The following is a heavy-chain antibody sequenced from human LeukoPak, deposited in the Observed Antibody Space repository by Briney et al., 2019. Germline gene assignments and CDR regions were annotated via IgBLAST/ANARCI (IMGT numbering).Heavy chain of an antibody. CDR3: ARDKTGTTYGYFDY. Sequence: PGGSLRLSCAASGFTVSSNYMSWVRQAPGKGLEWVSDIYSGGSTYYADSVKGRFTISRDNSKNTLYLQMNSLRAEDTAVYYCARDKTGTTYGYFDYWGQGTLVTVSS. CDR2: IYSGGST. CDR1: GFTVSSNY. J-gene: IGHJ4*02. D-gene: IGHD1-7*01. V-gene: IGHV3-66*02.